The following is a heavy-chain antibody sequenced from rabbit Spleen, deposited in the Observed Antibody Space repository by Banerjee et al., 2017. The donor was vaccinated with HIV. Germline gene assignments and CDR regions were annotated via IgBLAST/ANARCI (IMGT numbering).Heavy chain of an antibody. D-gene: IGHD1-1*01. CDR2: IAGSSSGFT. CDR3: ARDTSSSFSSYGMDL. V-gene: IGHV1S40*01. Sequence: QSLEESGGGLVQPEGSLALTCKASGFSFSSSDYICWVRQAPGKGLEWISCIAGSSSGFTYSATWAKGRFTGSKTSSTTVTLQMTSLTAADTATYFCARDTSSSFSSYGMDLWGPGTLVTVS. J-gene: IGHJ6*01. CDR1: GFSFSSSDY.